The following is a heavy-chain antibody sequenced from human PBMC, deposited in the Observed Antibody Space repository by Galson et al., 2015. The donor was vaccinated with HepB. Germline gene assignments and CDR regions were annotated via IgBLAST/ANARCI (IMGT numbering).Heavy chain of an antibody. CDR3: VRVGGSSYVRSYWYFDL. V-gene: IGHV4-59*01. J-gene: IGHJ2*01. D-gene: IGHD5-18*01. Sequence: ETLSLTCTVSGGSISSDYWSWILQPPGKGLEWIGYIYYSGSTNYNPSLKSRVAISVDTSKNQFSLKLSSVTAADTAVYYCVRVGGSSYVRSYWYFDLWGRGTLVTVAS. CDR2: IYYSGST. CDR1: GGSISSDY.